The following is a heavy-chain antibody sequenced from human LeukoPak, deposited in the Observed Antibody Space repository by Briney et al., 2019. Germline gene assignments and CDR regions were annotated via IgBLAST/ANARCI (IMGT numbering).Heavy chain of an antibody. J-gene: IGHJ4*02. V-gene: IGHV4-59*01. Sequence: SETLSLTCTVSGGSISSYYWSWIRQPPGKGLEGIGYIYYSGSTNYNPSLKSRVTISVDTSKNQFSLKLNSVTAADTAVYYCARVPSYDSSGYPKGYFDYWGQGTLVTVSS. CDR1: GGSISSYY. CDR3: ARVPSYDSSGYPKGYFDY. CDR2: IYYSGST. D-gene: IGHD3-22*01.